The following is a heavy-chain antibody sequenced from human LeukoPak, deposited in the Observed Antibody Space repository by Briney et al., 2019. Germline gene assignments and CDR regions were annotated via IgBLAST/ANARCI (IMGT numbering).Heavy chain of an antibody. CDR2: IYRGGTT. CDR1: GFTVSNYY. Sequence: GGSLRLSCAASGFTVSNYYMNWVRQAPGKGLEWVSVIYRGGTTYYADSVKGRFTISRDNSKNTLYLQMNSLRADDTAVYYCVRGVVVGTSLTEVVYFDSWGQGTLVTVSS. CDR3: VRGVVVGTSLTEVVYFDS. J-gene: IGHJ4*02. V-gene: IGHV3-66*01. D-gene: IGHD2-15*01.